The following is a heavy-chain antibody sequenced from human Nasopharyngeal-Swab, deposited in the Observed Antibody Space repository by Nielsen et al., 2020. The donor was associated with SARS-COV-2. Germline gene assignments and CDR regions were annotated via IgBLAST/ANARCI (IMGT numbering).Heavy chain of an antibody. V-gene: IGHV4-34*12. Sequence: ESLKISCAASGFTFSTYGMNWFRQAPGKGLEWNGEIFHSGSTTYNPSLKSRVTISVDKSKNQLSLRLNSVTAADTAVYYCARNDHYTMDYWGQGTLVTVSS. D-gene: IGHD3-16*02. CDR3: ARNDHYTMDY. J-gene: IGHJ4*02. CDR2: IFHSGST. CDR1: GFTFSTYG.